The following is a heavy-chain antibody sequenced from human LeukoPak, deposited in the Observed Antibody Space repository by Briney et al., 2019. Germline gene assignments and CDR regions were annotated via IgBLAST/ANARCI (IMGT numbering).Heavy chain of an antibody. CDR1: GFTFSSYA. V-gene: IGHV3-23*01. J-gene: IGHJ4*02. Sequence: PGGSLRLSCAASGFTFSSYAMSWVRQAPGKGLEWVSAISGSGGSTYYADSVKGRFTISRDNSKNTLYLQMNSLRAEDTAVYYCAKVEDEYSSGNYYFDYWGQGTLVTVSS. D-gene: IGHD6-19*01. CDR2: ISGSGGST. CDR3: AKVEDEYSSGNYYFDY.